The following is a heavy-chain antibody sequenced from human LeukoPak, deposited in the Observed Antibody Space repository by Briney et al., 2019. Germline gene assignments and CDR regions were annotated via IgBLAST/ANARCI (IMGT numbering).Heavy chain of an antibody. Sequence: PSETLSLTCTVSGYSISSGYYWGWIRQPPGKGLEWIGNIYHSGRTYYNPSLKSRVTISVDTSKNQFSLKLSSVTAADTAVYYCARVAVAGLGDYWGQGTLVTVSS. D-gene: IGHD6-19*01. CDR1: GYSISSGYY. V-gene: IGHV4-38-2*02. CDR3: ARVAVAGLGDY. CDR2: IYHSGRT. J-gene: IGHJ4*02.